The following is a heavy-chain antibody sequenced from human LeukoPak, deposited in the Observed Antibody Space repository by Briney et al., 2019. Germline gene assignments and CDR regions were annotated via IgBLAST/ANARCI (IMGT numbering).Heavy chain of an antibody. Sequence: SETLSLTCNVSGVSMSTSSHYWGWIRQPPGKGLEWIGSTHYGGNTYYNPSLNSRVTISVDTSKKQFSLKLTSVTAADTAVYYCAGRVGATIWTGMEFWGQGTLATVSS. V-gene: IGHV4-39*01. D-gene: IGHD1-26*01. CDR3: AGRVGATIWTGMEF. J-gene: IGHJ4*02. CDR1: GVSMSTSSHY. CDR2: THYGGNT.